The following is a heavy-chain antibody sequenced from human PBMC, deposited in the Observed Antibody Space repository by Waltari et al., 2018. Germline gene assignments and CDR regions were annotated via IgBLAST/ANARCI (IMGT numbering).Heavy chain of an antibody. V-gene: IGHV4-59*01. CDR2: INYSGST. CDR3: TRYDASSSAGWFDP. D-gene: IGHD6-6*01. CDR1: GDSIGRYY. J-gene: IGHJ5*02. Sequence: QVQLQESGPGLVKPSETLSLTCTVSGDSIGRYYWGWIRQPPGQGLEWIGYINYSGSTYYTPSLTYRVTISVDTSKNQFSLKLNSVTAADTAVYYCTRYDASSSAGWFDPWGQGTLVTVSS.